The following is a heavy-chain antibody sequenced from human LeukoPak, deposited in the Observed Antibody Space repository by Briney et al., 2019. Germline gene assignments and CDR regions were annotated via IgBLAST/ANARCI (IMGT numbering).Heavy chain of an antibody. CDR1: GFTVSSNY. D-gene: IGHD4-17*01. CDR3: ARDSTVGYYYGMDV. Sequence: GGSLRLSCAASGFTVSSNYMSWVRQAPGKGLEWVSVIYSGGSTYYADSVKGRFTIPRHNSKNTLYLQMNSLRAEDTAVYYCARDSTVGYYYGMDVWGQGTTVTVFS. J-gene: IGHJ6*02. CDR2: IYSGGST. V-gene: IGHV3-53*04.